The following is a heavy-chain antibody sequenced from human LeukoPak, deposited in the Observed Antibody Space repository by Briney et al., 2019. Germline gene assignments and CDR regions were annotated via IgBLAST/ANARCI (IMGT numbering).Heavy chain of an antibody. V-gene: IGHV4-38-2*01. CDR2: IYHSGST. CDR1: GYSISSGYY. Sequence: PSETLSLTCAVSGYSISSGYYWGWLRQPPGKGLEWIGSIYHSGSTYYNPSLKSRVTISVDTSKNQFSLKLTSVTAADTAVYYCARQTEEWPVDYWGQGTLVTVSS. CDR3: ARQTEEWPVDY. J-gene: IGHJ4*02. D-gene: IGHD3-3*01.